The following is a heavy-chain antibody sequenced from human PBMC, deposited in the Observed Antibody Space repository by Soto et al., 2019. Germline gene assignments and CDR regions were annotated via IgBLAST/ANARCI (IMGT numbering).Heavy chain of an antibody. D-gene: IGHD5-12*01. J-gene: IGHJ5*02. CDR3: ARGVATIGP. CDR2: IYYSGST. V-gene: IGHV4-59*01. CDR1: GHSISSYY. Sequence: PSETLSLTCTVSGHSISSYYSTWIRQPPGKGLEWIGYIYYSGSTNYNPSLKSRVTISVDTSKNQFSLKLTSVTAADTAVYYCARGVATIGPWGQGTLVTVSS.